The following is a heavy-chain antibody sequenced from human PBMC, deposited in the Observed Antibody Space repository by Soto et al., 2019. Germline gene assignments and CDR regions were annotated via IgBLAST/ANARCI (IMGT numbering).Heavy chain of an antibody. J-gene: IGHJ4*02. Sequence: GGSLRLSCAASGFTFSSYAMSWVRQAPGKGLEWVSAISGSGGSTYYADSVKGRFTISRDNSKNTLYLQMNSLRAEDTAVYYCAKGWGAPYSSSWYFDYWGQGTLVTVSS. V-gene: IGHV3-23*01. CDR3: AKGWGAPYSSSWYFDY. CDR2: ISGSGGST. CDR1: GFTFSSYA. D-gene: IGHD6-13*01.